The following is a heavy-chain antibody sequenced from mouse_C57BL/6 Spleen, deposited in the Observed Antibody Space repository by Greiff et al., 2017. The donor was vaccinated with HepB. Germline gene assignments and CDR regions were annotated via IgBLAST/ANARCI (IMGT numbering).Heavy chain of an antibody. J-gene: IGHJ3*01. CDR3: TRGDYYDYDVWFAY. CDR1: GFTFSSYA. V-gene: IGHV5-9-1*02. Sequence: EVKVVESGEGLVKPGGSLKLSCAASGFTFSSYAMSWVRQTPEKRLEWVAYISSGGDYIYYADTVKGRFTISRDNARNTLYLQMSSLKSEDTAMYYCTRGDYYDYDVWFAYWGQGTLVTVSA. D-gene: IGHD2-4*01. CDR2: ISSGGDYI.